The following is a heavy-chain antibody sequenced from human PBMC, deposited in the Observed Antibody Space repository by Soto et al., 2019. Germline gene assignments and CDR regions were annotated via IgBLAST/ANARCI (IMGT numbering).Heavy chain of an antibody. D-gene: IGHD2-2*01. CDR2: IIHISGTA. CDR1: GGTFSSYA. Sequence: QVQLVQSGAEVKKPGSSVKVSCKASGGTFSSYAISWVRQAPGQGLEWMGGIIHISGTANYAQKFQGRVPITADESTSTAYRELSSPRAEDTAVYYWGKSQGSSTSLEIYFYYYYGMDVWGQGTTVTVSS. CDR3: GKSQGSSTSLEIYFYYYYGMDV. V-gene: IGHV1-69*01. J-gene: IGHJ6*02.